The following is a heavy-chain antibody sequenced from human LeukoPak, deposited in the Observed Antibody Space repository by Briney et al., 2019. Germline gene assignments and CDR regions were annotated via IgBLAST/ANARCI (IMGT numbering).Heavy chain of an antibody. D-gene: IGHD3-16*02. J-gene: IGHJ6*03. Sequence: VGSLRLSCAASGFTFSNAWMSWVRQAPGKGLEWVGRIKSKTDGGTTDYAAPVKGRYTISRDDSKNTLYLQMNSLKTEDTAVYHCTTDGYDYVWGSYLQYYYYYVDVWGKGTTVTVSS. CDR3: TTDGYDYVWGSYLQYYYYYVDV. CDR1: GFTFSNAW. V-gene: IGHV3-15*01. CDR2: IKSKTDGGTT.